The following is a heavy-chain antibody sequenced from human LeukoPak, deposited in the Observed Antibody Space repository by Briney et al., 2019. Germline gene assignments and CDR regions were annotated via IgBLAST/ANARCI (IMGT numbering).Heavy chain of an antibody. Sequence: EASVKVSCKASGYTFTGYYMHWVRQAPGQGLEWMGWINPNSGGTNYAQKFQGRVTMTRDTSISTAYMELSRLRSDDTAVYYCARGGCSSTSCYMTDYWGQGTLVTVSS. V-gene: IGHV1-2*02. CDR2: INPNSGGT. J-gene: IGHJ4*02. CDR1: GYTFTGYY. CDR3: ARGGCSSTSCYMTDY. D-gene: IGHD2-2*02.